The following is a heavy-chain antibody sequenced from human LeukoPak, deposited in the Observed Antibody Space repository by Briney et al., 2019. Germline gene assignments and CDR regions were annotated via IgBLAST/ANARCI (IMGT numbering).Heavy chain of an antibody. Sequence: PGGSLRLSCAASGFTFSDHHMDWVRQAPGKGLEWIGRSRNKGRGYSTVFAASVKGRFTISRDEPKNSLYLQMNSLKTEDTAVYYCTRIFYYETGGHYPDHWGQGTLVTVSS. CDR1: GFTFSDHH. CDR3: TRIFYYETGGHYPDH. V-gene: IGHV3-72*01. CDR2: SRNKGRGYST. D-gene: IGHD3-22*01. J-gene: IGHJ4*02.